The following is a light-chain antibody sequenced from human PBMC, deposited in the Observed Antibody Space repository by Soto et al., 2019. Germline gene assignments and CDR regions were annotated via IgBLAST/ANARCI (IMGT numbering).Light chain of an antibody. Sequence: QSVLTQPASVSGSPGQSITISCAGTSSDVGGYNYVSWYQQHPGKVPRLIISDVNKRPSRVSDRFSGSKSGNTASLTISGLQAEDEADYYCASFTRSVTVVFGGGTKLTV. V-gene: IGLV2-14*03. CDR3: ASFTRSVTVV. CDR1: SSDVGGYNY. CDR2: DVN. J-gene: IGLJ2*01.